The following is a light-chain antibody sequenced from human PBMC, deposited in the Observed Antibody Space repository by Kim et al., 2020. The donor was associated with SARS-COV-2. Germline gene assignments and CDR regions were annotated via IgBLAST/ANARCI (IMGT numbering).Light chain of an antibody. CDR3: QQRSNWPT. CDR2: DAS. Sequence: SVAPGERASISCRASQRVSSYLAWYQQKPGQAPRLLIYDASNRATGIPARFSGRGSGTDFTLTISSLEPEDFAVYYCQQRSNWPTFGQGTKVDIK. V-gene: IGKV3-11*01. J-gene: IGKJ1*01. CDR1: QRVSSY.